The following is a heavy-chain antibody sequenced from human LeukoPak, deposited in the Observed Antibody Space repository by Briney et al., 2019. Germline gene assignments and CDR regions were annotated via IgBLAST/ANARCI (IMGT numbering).Heavy chain of an antibody. Sequence: GGSLRLSCAASGFTFSSCAMHWVRQAPGKGLEWVALISYDGSIKYYADSVKGRFTISRDNSKNTLDLQMNSLRTEDTAVYYCAKDRDYFDYWGQGTLVTVSS. V-gene: IGHV3-30*18. CDR1: GFTFSSCA. CDR3: AKDRDYFDY. D-gene: IGHD3-10*01. J-gene: IGHJ4*02. CDR2: ISYDGSIK.